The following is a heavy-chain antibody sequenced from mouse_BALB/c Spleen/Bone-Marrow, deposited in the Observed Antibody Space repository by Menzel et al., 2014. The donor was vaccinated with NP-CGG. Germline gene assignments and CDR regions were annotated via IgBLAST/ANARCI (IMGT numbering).Heavy chain of an antibody. J-gene: IGHJ4*01. CDR1: GYSITSDYA. Sequence: EVQLVESGPGLVKPSQSLSLTCTVTGYSITSDYAWNWIRQSPGNKLEWMGYISYSGSTSYNPSLKSRISITRDTSKNQFFLQLNSVTTEDTATYYCARDRGMDYWGQGTSVTVSS. CDR3: ARDRGMDY. V-gene: IGHV3-2*02. CDR2: ISYSGST.